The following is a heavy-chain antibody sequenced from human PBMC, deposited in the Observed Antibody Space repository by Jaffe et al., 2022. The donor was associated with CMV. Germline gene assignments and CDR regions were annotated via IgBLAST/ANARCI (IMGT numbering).Heavy chain of an antibody. Sequence: EVQLVESGGGLVQPGGSLKLSCAASGFTFSGSAMHWVRQASGKGLEWVGRIRSKANSYATAYAASVKGRFTISRDDSKNTAYLQMNSLKTEDTAVYYCTRHLYDSSGYYYYYYYMDVWGKGTTVTVSS. D-gene: IGHD3-22*01. CDR3: TRHLYDSSGYYYYYYYMDV. J-gene: IGHJ6*03. CDR2: IRSKANSYAT. CDR1: GFTFSGSA. V-gene: IGHV3-73*01.